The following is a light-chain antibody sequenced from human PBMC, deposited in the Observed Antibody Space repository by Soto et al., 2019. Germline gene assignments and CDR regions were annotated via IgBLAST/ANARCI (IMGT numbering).Light chain of an antibody. CDR3: SSYAGANQV. CDR1: SSDVGGYNY. Sequence: QSALTQPPSASGSPGQSVTISCTGTSSDVGGYNYVSWYQQHPGKAPKLMIYEVTKRPSGVPDRFSGSKSGNTVSLTVSGLQSEDDADYYCSSYAGANQVFGGGTKLTVL. J-gene: IGLJ2*01. V-gene: IGLV2-8*01. CDR2: EVT.